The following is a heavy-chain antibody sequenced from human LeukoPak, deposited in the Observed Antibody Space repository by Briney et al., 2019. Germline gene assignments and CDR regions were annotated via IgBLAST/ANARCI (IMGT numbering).Heavy chain of an antibody. Sequence: ASVKVSCKASGYTFTSYGITWVRQAPGQGLEWMGWISAYNDNTNYAQKLQGRVTMTTDTSTSTAYMELRSLRSDDTAVYYCARDREWFGESSFDYWGQGTLVTVSS. V-gene: IGHV1-18*01. J-gene: IGHJ4*02. D-gene: IGHD3-10*01. CDR1: GYTFTSYG. CDR3: ARDREWFGESSFDY. CDR2: ISAYNDNT.